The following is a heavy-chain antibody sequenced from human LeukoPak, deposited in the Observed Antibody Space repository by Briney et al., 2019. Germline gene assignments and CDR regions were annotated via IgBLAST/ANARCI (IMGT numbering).Heavy chain of an antibody. CDR2: ISAYNGNT. CDR1: GYTFTSYG. CDR3: ARLDIVVVPAGPTYYYMDV. D-gene: IGHD2-2*03. J-gene: IGHJ6*03. V-gene: IGHV1-18*01. Sequence: ASVKVSCKASGYTFTSYGISWVRQAPGQGLEWMGWISAYNGNTNYAQKLQGRVTMTTDTPTSTAYMELRSLRSDDTAVYYCARLDIVVVPAGPTYYYMDVWGKGTTVTVSS.